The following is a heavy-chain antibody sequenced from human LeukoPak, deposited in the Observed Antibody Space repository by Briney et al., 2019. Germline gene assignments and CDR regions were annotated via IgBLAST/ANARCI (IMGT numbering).Heavy chain of an antibody. Sequence: GASVKVSCKASGYTFTSYDISWVRQATGQGLGWMGWMNPNSGNTGYAQKFQGRVTMTRNTSISTAYMELSSLRSEDTAVYYCATQRGLRRQQLRLWEPRPRWFDPWGQGTLVTVSS. D-gene: IGHD6-13*01. CDR2: MNPNSGNT. J-gene: IGHJ5*02. CDR1: GYTFTSYD. CDR3: ATQRGLRRQQLRLWEPRPRWFDP. V-gene: IGHV1-8*01.